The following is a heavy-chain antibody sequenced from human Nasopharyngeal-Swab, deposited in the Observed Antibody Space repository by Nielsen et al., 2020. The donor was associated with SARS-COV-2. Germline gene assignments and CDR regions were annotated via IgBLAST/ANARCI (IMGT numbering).Heavy chain of an antibody. CDR3: AKVVAPYYYYYYGMDV. CDR1: GFTFNNYG. CDR2: ISYEGSLK. V-gene: IGHV3-30*18. Sequence: GESLKISCAVSGFTFNNYGMHWVRQAPGKGLEWVALISYEGSLKYYADSVKGRFTISRDSSKNTVYLQMNSLRPEDTAVYYCAKVVAPYYYYYYGMDVWGQGTTVTVSS. J-gene: IGHJ6*02. D-gene: IGHD5-12*01.